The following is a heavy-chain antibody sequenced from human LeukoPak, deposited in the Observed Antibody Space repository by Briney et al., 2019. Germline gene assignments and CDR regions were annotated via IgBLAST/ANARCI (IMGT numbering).Heavy chain of an antibody. CDR1: GFTFSSYS. CDR2: ISIQRSHI. D-gene: IGHD1-1*01. CDR3: ARDRGTAEYYGMDV. J-gene: IGHJ6*02. V-gene: IGHV3-21*01. Sequence: GGSLGLSCAASGFTFSSYSMNWVLQAPGTGLEWVSSISIQRSHIHYADSVKGRFHISRHNAKTSLYVQMHSLRGEDTAVYYCARDRGTAEYYGMDVWGQGTTVTVSS.